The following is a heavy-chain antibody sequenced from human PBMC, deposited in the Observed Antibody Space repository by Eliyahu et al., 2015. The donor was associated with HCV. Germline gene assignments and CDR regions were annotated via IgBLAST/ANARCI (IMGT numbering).Heavy chain of an antibody. CDR1: GYSISTGHY. CDR2: IYHSGSV. D-gene: IGHD2-2*01. V-gene: IGHV4-38-2*02. Sequence: QVQLQESGPGLVKPSETLSLTCTVSGYSISTGHYWGWIRQPPGKGLEWFGSIYHSGSVFYNPSLKSRVTISVDTSKNQFSLKLSSVTAADTAVYYCARDSNRSPDSWGQGTLVTVSS. J-gene: IGHJ4*02. CDR3: ARDSNRSPDS.